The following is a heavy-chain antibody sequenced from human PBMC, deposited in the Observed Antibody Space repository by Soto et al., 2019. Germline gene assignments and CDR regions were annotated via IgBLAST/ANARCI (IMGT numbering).Heavy chain of an antibody. J-gene: IGHJ6*02. CDR3: ARDYSNYDYYYSYGMDV. Sequence: SVRVSCKASGGTFSSYAISWVRQAPGQGLEWMGGIIPIFGTANYAQKVQGGVTMTADESTSAAYMGLSSLRSEDTAVYYCARDYSNYDYYYSYGMDVWGQGTTVTVS. V-gene: IGHV1-69*13. D-gene: IGHD4-4*01. CDR2: IIPIFGTA. CDR1: GGTFSSYA.